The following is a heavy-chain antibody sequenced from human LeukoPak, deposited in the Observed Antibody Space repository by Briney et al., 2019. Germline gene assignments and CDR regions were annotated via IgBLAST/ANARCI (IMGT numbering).Heavy chain of an antibody. Sequence: GGSLRLSCAASGFTFSSYWMSWVRQAPGKGLEWVANINQDGRVTYYVDSVKGRFTISRDNAKNSLSVQMNSLRAEDTAVYYCPRDSQGSWRYSTDYWGQGILVTVSS. CDR3: PRDSQGSWRYSTDY. V-gene: IGHV3-7*01. D-gene: IGHD3-10*01. J-gene: IGHJ4*02. CDR1: GFTFSSYW. CDR2: INQDGRVT.